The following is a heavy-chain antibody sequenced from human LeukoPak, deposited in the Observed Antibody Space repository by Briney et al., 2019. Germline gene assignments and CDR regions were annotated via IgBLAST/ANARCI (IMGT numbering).Heavy chain of an antibody. CDR3: AKDRPTYDYVWGSYLENSYYFDY. CDR2: ISGSGGST. CDR1: GFTFSSYA. D-gene: IGHD3-16*02. J-gene: IGHJ4*02. Sequence: GGSLRLSCAASGFTFSSYAMSWVRQAPGKGLEWVSAISGSGGSTYYADSVKGRFTISRDNSKNTLYLQMNSLRAEDTAVYYCAKDRPTYDYVWGSYLENSYYFDYWGQGTLVTVSS. V-gene: IGHV3-23*01.